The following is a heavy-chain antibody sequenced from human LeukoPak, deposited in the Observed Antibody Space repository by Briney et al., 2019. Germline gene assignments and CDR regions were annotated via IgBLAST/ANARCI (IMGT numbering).Heavy chain of an antibody. CDR2: IYSGGST. CDR1: GFTVSSSY. D-gene: IGHD5-24*01. J-gene: IGHJ4*02. CDR3: ARDRDGTLDY. Sequence: PGGSLRLSCAASGFTVSSSYMSWVRQAPGKGLEWVSVIYSGGSTYYADSVKGRFTISRDNSKNTLYLQMNSLRAEDTAVYYCARDRDGTLDYWGQGTLVTVSS. V-gene: IGHV3-53*01.